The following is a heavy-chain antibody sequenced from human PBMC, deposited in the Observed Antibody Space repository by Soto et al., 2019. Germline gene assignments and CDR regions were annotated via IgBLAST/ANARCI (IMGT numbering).Heavy chain of an antibody. CDR2: IYYSGST. D-gene: IGHD3-10*01. CDR1: GGSISSYY. CDR3: ARAGLTSGSSAFDI. J-gene: IGHJ3*02. Sequence: SETLSLTCTVSGGSISSYYWSWIRQPPGKGLEWIGYIYYSGSTNYNPSLKSRVTISVDTSKNQFSLKLSSVTAADTAVYYCARAGLTSGSSAFDIWGQGTMVTVSS. V-gene: IGHV4-59*01.